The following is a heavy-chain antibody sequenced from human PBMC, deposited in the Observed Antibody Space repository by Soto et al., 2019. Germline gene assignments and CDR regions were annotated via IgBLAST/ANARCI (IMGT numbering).Heavy chain of an antibody. D-gene: IGHD6-19*01. Sequence: SETLSLTCAVYGGSFSGYYWSWIRQPPGKGLEWIGEINHSGTTNYNPSLKSRVTISVDTSKNQFSLKLSSVTAADTAVYYCARFDSSGWYFDYWGQGNLVTVSS. J-gene: IGHJ4*02. CDR3: ARFDSSGWYFDY. CDR1: GGSFSGYY. V-gene: IGHV4-34*01. CDR2: INHSGTT.